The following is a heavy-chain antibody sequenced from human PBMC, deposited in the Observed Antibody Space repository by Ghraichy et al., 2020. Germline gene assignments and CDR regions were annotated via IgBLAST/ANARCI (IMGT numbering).Heavy chain of an antibody. D-gene: IGHD1-26*01. Sequence: GGSLRLSCVVSGLTFSNYWMSWVRQVPGKGLEWVANIKQDGSEKYYVDSVKGRFTISRDNAKNSLYLQMNSLRAEDTAVYYCALRYGSSYDYWGQGTLVTVSS. J-gene: IGHJ4*02. CDR2: IKQDGSEK. CDR3: ALRYGSSYDY. CDR1: GLTFSNYW. V-gene: IGHV3-7*03.